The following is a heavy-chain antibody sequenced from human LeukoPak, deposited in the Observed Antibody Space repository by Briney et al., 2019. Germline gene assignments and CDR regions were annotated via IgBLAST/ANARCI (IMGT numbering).Heavy chain of an antibody. D-gene: IGHD6-19*01. Sequence: SETLSLTCNVSGGSISSGTYYWGWIRQPPGKGLEWIGSIYYSGTTYYNPSLKGRVTISLDTSKNQFSLKLSSVTAADTAVYYCARPSSSGWYPWFDPWGQGTLVTVSS. V-gene: IGHV4-39*01. CDR2: IYYSGTT. J-gene: IGHJ5*02. CDR3: ARPSSSGWYPWFDP. CDR1: GGSISSGTYY.